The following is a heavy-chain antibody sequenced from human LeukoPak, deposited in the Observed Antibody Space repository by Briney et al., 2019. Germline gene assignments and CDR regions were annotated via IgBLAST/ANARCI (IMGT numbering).Heavy chain of an antibody. CDR3: ARDSLLSITIFGVVISYFDY. D-gene: IGHD3-3*01. V-gene: IGHV1-18*01. CDR1: GYTFTSYG. CDR2: ISAYNGNT. Sequence: GASVKVSCRASGYTFTSYGISWVRQAPGQGLEWMGWISAYNGNTNYAQKLQGRVTMTTDTSTSTAYMELRSLRSDDTAVYYCARDSLLSITIFGVVISYFDYWGQGTLVTVSS. J-gene: IGHJ4*02.